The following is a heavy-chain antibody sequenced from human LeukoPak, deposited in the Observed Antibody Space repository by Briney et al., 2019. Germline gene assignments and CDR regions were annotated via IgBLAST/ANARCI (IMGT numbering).Heavy chain of an antibody. V-gene: IGHV3-23*01. D-gene: IGHD3-22*01. Sequence: GGSLRLSCAASGFTFSSYAVSWVRQAPGKGLEWVSHISSSGDSPYYADSVKGRFSISRDNSKNTLYLQMNSLRAEDTAVYYCAKQVGSSAYNPFDYWGQGTLVTVSS. CDR2: ISSSGDSP. CDR1: GFTFSSYA. J-gene: IGHJ4*02. CDR3: AKQVGSSAYNPFDY.